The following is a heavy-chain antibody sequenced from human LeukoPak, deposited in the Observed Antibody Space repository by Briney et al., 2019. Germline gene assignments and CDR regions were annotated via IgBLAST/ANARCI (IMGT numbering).Heavy chain of an antibody. J-gene: IGHJ4*02. CDR2: ISYDGRIQ. CDR1: GFTFSNYG. Sequence: PGGSLRLSCAASGFTFSNYGMHWVRQAPGKGGEGVAVISYDGRIQKYVDSVKGRFTISRDKSKSTLYLQMSSLRPDDTAVYYCAKEATERVATTLDYWGQGPLVTV. V-gene: IGHV3-30*18. D-gene: IGHD5-12*01. CDR3: AKEATERVATTLDY.